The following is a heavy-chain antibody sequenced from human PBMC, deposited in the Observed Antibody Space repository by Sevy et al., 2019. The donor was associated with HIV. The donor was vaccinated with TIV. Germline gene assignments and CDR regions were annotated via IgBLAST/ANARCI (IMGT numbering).Heavy chain of an antibody. Sequence: SETLSLTCHVSGLSIRGSYWWSWVRQPPGKGLEWIGDIYYRGPTNYNPSLKSRVTISVDNSKNQFSLKVSSVTAADSAVYFCAAVAGTDILGYYLEFWGQGTLVTVSS. CDR1: GLSIRGSYW. CDR2: IYYRGPT. J-gene: IGHJ4*02. V-gene: IGHV4-4*02. D-gene: IGHD6-19*01. CDR3: AAVAGTDILGYYLEF.